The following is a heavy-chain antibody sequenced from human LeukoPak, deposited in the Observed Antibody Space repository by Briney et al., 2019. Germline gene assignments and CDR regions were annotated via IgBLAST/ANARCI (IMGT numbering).Heavy chain of an antibody. Sequence: SETLSLTCAVYGGSFSGYYWGWVRQPPGKALEWIGNIFYSGSTYYSPSLKSRVTISLDTSRNQFSLKLDSVTAADTAVYYCAKSNGYGLIDIWGQGTMVTVSS. V-gene: IGHV4-34*12. CDR2: IFYSGST. CDR3: AKSNGYGLIDI. J-gene: IGHJ3*02. D-gene: IGHD3-22*01. CDR1: GGSFSGYY.